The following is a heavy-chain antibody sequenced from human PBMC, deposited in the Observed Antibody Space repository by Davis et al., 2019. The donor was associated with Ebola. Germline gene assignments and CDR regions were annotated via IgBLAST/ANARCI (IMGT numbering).Heavy chain of an antibody. V-gene: IGHV3-23*01. D-gene: IGHD1-26*01. CDR1: GFVFRNYV. CDR3: AKDTSNIWFDI. Sequence: GESLKISCAASGFVFRNYVMSRVRQAPGKGLEWVSTLGLSADTDYADSVKGRFTISRDNSKNTLYLQMNGLRVEDTAIYYCAKDTSNIWFDICGQGTNVTVSS. CDR2: LGLSADT. J-gene: IGHJ3*02.